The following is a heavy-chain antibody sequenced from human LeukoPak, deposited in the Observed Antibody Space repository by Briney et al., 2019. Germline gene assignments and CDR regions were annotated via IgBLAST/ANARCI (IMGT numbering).Heavy chain of an antibody. CDR3: AKDFGVGIYYGMDV. Sequence: GGSLRLSCAASGCTFDDYAMHWVRQAPGKGLEWVSGISWNSGSIGYADSVKGRFTISRDNAKNSLYLQMNSLRAEDTALYYCAKDFGVGIYYGMDVWGQGTTVTVSS. D-gene: IGHD3-3*01. V-gene: IGHV3-9*01. J-gene: IGHJ6*02. CDR1: GCTFDDYA. CDR2: ISWNSGSI.